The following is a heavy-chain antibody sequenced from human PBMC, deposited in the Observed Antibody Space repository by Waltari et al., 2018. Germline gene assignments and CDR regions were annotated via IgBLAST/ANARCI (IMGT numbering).Heavy chain of an antibody. Sequence: QITLNESGPTLVKPTQTLTLTCTFSGFSLSTSGVGVGWIRQPPGKALEWLALTYWDDDKRYSPSPKSRLTITKDTAKNQVVPKMTHMDPVDTATYYGGHRRYSSGWYWGYWRQGTLVTLCS. CDR2: TYWDDDK. D-gene: IGHD6-19*01. J-gene: IGHJ4*02. CDR3: GHRRYSSGWYWGY. CDR1: GFSLSTSGVG. V-gene: IGHV2-5*02.